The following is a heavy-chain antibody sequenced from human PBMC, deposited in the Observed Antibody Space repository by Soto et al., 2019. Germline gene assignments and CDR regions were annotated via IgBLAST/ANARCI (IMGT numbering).Heavy chain of an antibody. CDR3: ARCWGIAVAYNWFDP. J-gene: IGHJ5*02. CDR1: GGSIISGGYC. CDR2: IYYSGST. V-gene: IGHV4-31*03. Sequence: PSETLSLTCTVSGGSIISGGYCCFWIRQHPGKGLEWIGYIYYSGSTYYNPSLKSRVTISVDTSKNQFSLKLSSVTAADTAVYYCARCWGIAVAYNWFDPWGQGTLVTVSS. D-gene: IGHD6-19*01.